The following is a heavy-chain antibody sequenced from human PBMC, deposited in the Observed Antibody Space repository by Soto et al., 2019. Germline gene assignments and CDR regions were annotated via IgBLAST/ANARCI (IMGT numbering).Heavy chain of an antibody. CDR1: GFSLSTSGVG. CDR2: IYWDDDK. V-gene: IGHV2-5*02. D-gene: IGHD5-12*01. CDR3: ARVLWLRFPPYFDY. J-gene: IGHJ4*02. Sequence: SGPTLVKPTQTLTLTCTFSGFSLSTSGVGVGWIRQPPGKALEWLALIYWDDDKRYSPSLKSRLTITKDTSKNQVVLTMTNMDPVDTATYYCARVLWLRFPPYFDYWGQGTLVTVSS.